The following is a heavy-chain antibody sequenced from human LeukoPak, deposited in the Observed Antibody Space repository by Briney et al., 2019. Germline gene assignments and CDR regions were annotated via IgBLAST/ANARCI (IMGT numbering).Heavy chain of an antibody. CDR3: ARASFNVVLGNWFDP. J-gene: IGHJ5*02. Sequence: PSETLSLTCTVSSGSIGSSSNYWGWIRQAPGKGLEWIVNVYYSGSTFDNPSLKSRITISEDTSNNPFSLKIRSVTAADTAIFYCARASFNVVLGNWFDPWGQGPLVTVPS. CDR1: SGSIGSSSNY. V-gene: IGHV4-39*01. CDR2: VYYSGST. D-gene: IGHD2-8*01.